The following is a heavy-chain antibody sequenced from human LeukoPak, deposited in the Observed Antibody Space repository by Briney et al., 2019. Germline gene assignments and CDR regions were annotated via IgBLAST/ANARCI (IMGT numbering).Heavy chain of an antibody. V-gene: IGHV3-23*01. CDR2: ISGSDGST. Sequence: PGGSLRLSCAVSGFAFNTYGMTWVRQAPGKGLEWVSGISGSDGSTYHADSVKGRFTISRDNSKNSLYLQMNSLRTEDTALYYCAKGKNTGSYLSHVDYWGQGTLVTVSS. J-gene: IGHJ4*02. CDR1: GFAFNTYG. D-gene: IGHD3-10*01. CDR3: AKGKNTGSYLSHVDY.